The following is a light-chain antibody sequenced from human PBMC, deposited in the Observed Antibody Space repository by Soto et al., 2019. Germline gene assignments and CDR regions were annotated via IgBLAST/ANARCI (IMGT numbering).Light chain of an antibody. J-gene: IGLJ1*01. V-gene: IGLV2-14*03. Sequence: QSALTQPASVSGSPGQSITISCTGTSSDVGGYNYVSWYQQHPGKAPKLMIYDVSYRPSGVSNRFSGSKSGNTASLTISGLQAEDEADYYCSSYTNTLTHVFGTGTKLTVL. CDR3: SSYTNTLTHV. CDR1: SSDVGGYNY. CDR2: DVS.